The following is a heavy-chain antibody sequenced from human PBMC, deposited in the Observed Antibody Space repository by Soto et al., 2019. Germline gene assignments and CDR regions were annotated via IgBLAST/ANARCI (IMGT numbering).Heavy chain of an antibody. CDR3: ARHRPHDSSGYYYNYYYGMDV. CDR2: IYPGDSDT. CDR1: GYSFTSYW. J-gene: IGHJ6*02. V-gene: IGHV5-51*01. Sequence: GESLKISCKGSGYSFTSYWIGWVRQMPGKGLEWMGIIYPGDSDTRYSPSFQGQVTISADKSISTAYLQWSSLKASDTAMYYCARHRPHDSSGYYYNYYYGMDVWGQGTTVTVSS. D-gene: IGHD3-22*01.